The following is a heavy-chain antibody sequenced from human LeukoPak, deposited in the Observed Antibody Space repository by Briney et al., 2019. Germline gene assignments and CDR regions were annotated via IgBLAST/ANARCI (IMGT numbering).Heavy chain of an antibody. D-gene: IGHD2-15*01. CDR2: INHSGST. J-gene: IGHJ4*02. Sequence: SETLSLTCAVYGGSFSGYYWSWIRQPPGKWLEWIGEINHSGSTNYNPSLKSRVTISVNKSKNQFSLKLSSVTAADTAVYYCAVTRSGEVVAVDYWGQGTLVTVSS. V-gene: IGHV4-34*01. CDR1: GGSFSGYY. CDR3: AVTRSGEVVAVDY.